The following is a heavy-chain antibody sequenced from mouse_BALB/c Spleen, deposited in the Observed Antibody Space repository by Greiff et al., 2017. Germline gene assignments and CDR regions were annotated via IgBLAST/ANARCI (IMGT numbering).Heavy chain of an antibody. Sequence: EVQLVESGGGLVQPGGSLKLSCAASGFTFSSYTMSWVRQTPEKRLEWVASISSGGSTYYPDSVKGRFTISRDNARNILYLQMSSLRSEDTAMYYCARKWDYGNAMDYWGQGTSVTVSS. CDR2: ISSGGST. V-gene: IGHV5-6-5*01. J-gene: IGHJ4*01. CDR3: ARKWDYGNAMDY. CDR1: GFTFSSYT. D-gene: IGHD1-1*01.